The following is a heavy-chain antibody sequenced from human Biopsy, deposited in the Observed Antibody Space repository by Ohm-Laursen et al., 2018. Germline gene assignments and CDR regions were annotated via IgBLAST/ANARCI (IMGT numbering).Heavy chain of an antibody. Sequence: SVKVSCKASGVTFDTYAFGWVRQAPGQGLEWMGGRIPYFNTIYYARNFQDRAVITADRSARTTDMQLSGLRPDDTAVCYCVGGQRGPPIGVTVPGDAFDLWGPGTMVTVSP. CDR3: VGGQRGPPIGVTVPGDAFDL. CDR2: RIPYFNTI. J-gene: IGHJ3*01. CDR1: GVTFDTYA. D-gene: IGHD2/OR15-2a*01. V-gene: IGHV1-69*13.